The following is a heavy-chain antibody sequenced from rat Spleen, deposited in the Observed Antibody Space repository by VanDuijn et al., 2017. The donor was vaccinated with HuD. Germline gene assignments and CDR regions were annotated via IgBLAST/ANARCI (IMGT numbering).Heavy chain of an antibody. V-gene: IGHV2-72*01. CDR1: GFSLNSYH. Sequence: QVQLKESGPGLVQPSQTLSLTCTVSGFSLNSYHVSWVRQPPGKSLVGMGTIWAGGGTNYNSALQSRLSISRDTSKNQVFLKMNSLKPEDTGTYYCARHLREASGVMDVWGQGASVTVSS. D-gene: IGHD4-3*01. CDR3: ARHLREASGVMDV. J-gene: IGHJ4*01. CDR2: IWAGGGT.